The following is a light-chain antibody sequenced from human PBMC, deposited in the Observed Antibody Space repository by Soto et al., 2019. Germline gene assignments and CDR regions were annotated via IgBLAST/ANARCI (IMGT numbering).Light chain of an antibody. CDR3: QSYDSSLSGWV. CDR1: SSNIGAGYD. Sequence: VLTQPPSVSGAPGQRVTISCTGSSSNIGAGYDVHWYQQLPGTAPKLLIYGNSTRPSGVPDRFSGSKSGTSASLAITGLQAEDEADYYCQSYDSSLSGWVFGGGTKLTVL. V-gene: IGLV1-40*01. J-gene: IGLJ3*02. CDR2: GNS.